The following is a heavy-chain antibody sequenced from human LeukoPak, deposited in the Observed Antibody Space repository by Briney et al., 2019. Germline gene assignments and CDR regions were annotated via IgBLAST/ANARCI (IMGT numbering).Heavy chain of an antibody. D-gene: IGHD3-22*01. CDR1: GFTFSSYA. Sequence: GGSLRLSCAASGFTFSSYAMSWVRQAPGKGLEWVSGLSGSSGSTDYADSVKGRFTISRDNSKNTLYLQMHSLRAEDTAFYYCAKAAYSSGYYNYFDYWGQGTLVTVSS. J-gene: IGHJ4*02. V-gene: IGHV3-23*01. CDR2: LSGSSGST. CDR3: AKAAYSSGYYNYFDY.